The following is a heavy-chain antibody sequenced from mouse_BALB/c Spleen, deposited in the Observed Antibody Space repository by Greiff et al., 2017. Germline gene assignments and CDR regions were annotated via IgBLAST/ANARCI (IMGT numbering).Heavy chain of an antibody. CDR1: GFTFSSYA. CDR3: ASGLRLGYAMDY. J-gene: IGHJ4*01. Sequence: EVKLMESGGGLVKPGGSLKLSCAASGFTFSSYAMSWVRQSPEKRLEWVAEISSGGSYTYYPDTVTGRFTISRDNAKNTLYLEMSSLRSEDTAMYDCASGLRLGYAMDYWGQGTSVTVSS. V-gene: IGHV5-9-4*01. CDR2: ISSGGSYT. D-gene: IGHD1-2*01.